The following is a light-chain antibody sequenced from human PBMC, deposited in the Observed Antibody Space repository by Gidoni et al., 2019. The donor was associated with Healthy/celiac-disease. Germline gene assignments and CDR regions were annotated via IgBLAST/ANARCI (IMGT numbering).Light chain of an antibody. J-gene: IGKJ1*01. V-gene: IGKV1-5*03. CDR1: QSSSSW. CDR2: KAS. Sequence: IQMTHSPSTLSASVGDRVTLTCRASQSSSSWLAWYQQKPGKAPKLLIYKASSLESGVPSRFSGSGSGTEFTLTISSLQPDDFATYYCQQYNSYPWTFGQGTKVEIK. CDR3: QQYNSYPWT.